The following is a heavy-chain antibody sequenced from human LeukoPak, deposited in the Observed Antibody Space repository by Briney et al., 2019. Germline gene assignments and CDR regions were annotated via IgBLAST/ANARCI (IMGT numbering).Heavy chain of an antibody. CDR1: GYTFSRNA. CDR3: AKRPGHFDY. J-gene: IGHJ4*02. CDR2: ISTSGTST. Sequence: GGSLRLSCAAPGYTFSRNAMSSVRQAPGKGLEWVSGISTSGTSTNYAHSVKGQFTISRDNSKNTLYLQMNSLTAEDTAVYYCAKRPGHFDYWGQGILVTVSS. V-gene: IGHV3-23*01.